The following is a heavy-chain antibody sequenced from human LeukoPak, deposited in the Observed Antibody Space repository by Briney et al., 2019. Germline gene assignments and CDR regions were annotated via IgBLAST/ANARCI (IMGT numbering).Heavy chain of an antibody. CDR3: ASANWNYGVVY. Sequence: GASVKVSCKASGYTFTSYGISWVRQAPGQGLEWMGWISAYNGNANYAQKLQGRVTMTTDTSTSTAYMELRSLRSDDTAVYYCASANWNYGVVYWGQGTLVTVSS. V-gene: IGHV1-18*01. CDR2: ISAYNGNA. D-gene: IGHD1-7*01. J-gene: IGHJ4*02. CDR1: GYTFTSYG.